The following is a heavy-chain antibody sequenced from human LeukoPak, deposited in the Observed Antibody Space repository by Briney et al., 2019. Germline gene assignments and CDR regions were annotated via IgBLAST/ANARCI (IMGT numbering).Heavy chain of an antibody. D-gene: IGHD6-6*01. J-gene: IGHJ1*01. CDR2: LSGSGGST. CDR3: AKEVAYGTSSVYFHY. CDR1: GFIFSSYA. V-gene: IGHV3-23*01. Sequence: GGSLRLSCVTSGFIFSSYAMSWDRQASGKGLEWVSSLSGSGGSTFYADSVRGRFSISRDNSKKTVFLQMNSLRAEDTAVYYCAKEVAYGTSSVYFHYWGQGTLVSVSS.